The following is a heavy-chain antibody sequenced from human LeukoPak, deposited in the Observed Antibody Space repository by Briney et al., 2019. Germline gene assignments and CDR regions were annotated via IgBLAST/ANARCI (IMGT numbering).Heavy chain of an antibody. V-gene: IGHV3-30*02. Sequence: PGGSLRLSCAASGFTFSSYGMHWVRQAPGKGLEWVAFIRYDESNKYYSDSVKGRFTTSRDNSKNTLYLQMNSLRAEDTAVYYCAKDNSGYEIVAWGQGTLVTVSS. D-gene: IGHD5-12*01. CDR2: IRYDESNK. CDR3: AKDNSGYEIVA. CDR1: GFTFSSYG. J-gene: IGHJ5*02.